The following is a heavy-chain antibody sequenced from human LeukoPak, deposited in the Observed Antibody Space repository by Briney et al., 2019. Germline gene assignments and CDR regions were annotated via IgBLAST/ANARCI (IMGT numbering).Heavy chain of an antibody. CDR2: ISSSSSYI. Sequence: GGSLRLSCAASGFTLSSYSMNWVRQAPGKGLEWVSSISSSSSYIYYADSVKGRFTISRDNSKNTLYLQMNSLRAEDTAVYYCARGGSRHIMITFGIDYWGQGTLVTVSS. CDR3: ARGGSRHIMITFGIDY. J-gene: IGHJ4*02. CDR1: GFTLSSYS. V-gene: IGHV3-21*01. D-gene: IGHD3-16*01.